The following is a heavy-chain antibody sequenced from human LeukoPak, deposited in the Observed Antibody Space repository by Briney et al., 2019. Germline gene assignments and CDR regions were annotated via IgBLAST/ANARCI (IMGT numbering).Heavy chain of an antibody. Sequence: ASVKVSCKTSGYTFISYYIHWVRQAPGQGLEWMGIIKPSGDGADYAQKFQDRITLTRDMSTSTVSMELSSLRAEDTAVYFCARAYGDYFDYWGQGTLVTVS. D-gene: IGHD4-17*01. J-gene: IGHJ4*02. CDR2: IKPSGDGA. CDR3: ARAYGDYFDY. CDR1: GYTFISYY. V-gene: IGHV1-46*01.